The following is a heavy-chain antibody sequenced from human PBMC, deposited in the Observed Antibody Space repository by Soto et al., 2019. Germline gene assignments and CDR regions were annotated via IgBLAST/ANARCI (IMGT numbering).Heavy chain of an antibody. CDR1: GDSINSDKYY. D-gene: IGHD3-9*01. V-gene: IGHV4-39*01. CDR2: IYYRGNT. CDR3: ARLEGLATISYYFDF. Sequence: SETLSLTCSVSGDSINSDKYYWGWIRQPPGKGLEWIGSIYYRGNTYYNPSLQTRVTISLDQSKSQFSLKLNSVTAADSAVYFCARLEGLATISYYFDFCGHGALVTASS. J-gene: IGHJ4*01.